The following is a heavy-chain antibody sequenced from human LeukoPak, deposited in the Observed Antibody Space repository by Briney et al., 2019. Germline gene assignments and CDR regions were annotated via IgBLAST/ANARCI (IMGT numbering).Heavy chain of an antibody. CDR1: GGSFSGYY. CDR2: IYYSGST. D-gene: IGHD6-13*01. J-gene: IGHJ4*02. V-gene: IGHV4-34*09. CDR3: ARVLRDRYSSSWYWVDY. Sequence: PSETLSLTCAVYGGSFSGYYWSWIRQPPGKGLEWIGYIYYSGSTYYNPSLKSRVTISVDTSKNQFSLKLSSVTAADTAVYYCARVLRDRYSSSWYWVDYWGQGTLVTVSS.